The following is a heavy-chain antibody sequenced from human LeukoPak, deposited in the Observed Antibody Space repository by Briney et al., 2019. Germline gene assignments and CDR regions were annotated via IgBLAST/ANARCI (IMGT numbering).Heavy chain of an antibody. CDR1: GFTFDDYA. J-gene: IGHJ4*02. CDR2: ISWHSGSI. Sequence: GRSLRLSCAASGFTFDDYAMHWVRHTPGKGLEWVSGISWHSGSIGYVDSVKGRFTISRDNAKNSLYLQMNSLRAEDTAAYYCARDFSIVVVPAAMRHPFDYWGQGTLVTVSS. CDR3: ARDFSIVVVPAAMRHPFDY. D-gene: IGHD2-2*01. V-gene: IGHV3-9*01.